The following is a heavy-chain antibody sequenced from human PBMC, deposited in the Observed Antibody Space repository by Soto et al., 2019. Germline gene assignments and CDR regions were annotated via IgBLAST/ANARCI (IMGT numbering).Heavy chain of an antibody. CDR2: IYYSGST. V-gene: IGHV4-39*02. CDR3: ARDKYCSGGSCYSPNNWFDP. Sequence: SETLSLTCTVSGGSISSSSYYWGWIRQPPGKGLEWIGSIYYSGSTYYNPSLKSRVTISVDTSKNQFSLKLSSVTAADTAVYYCARDKYCSGGSCYSPNNWFDPWGQGTLVTVSS. CDR1: GGSISSSSYY. D-gene: IGHD2-15*01. J-gene: IGHJ5*02.